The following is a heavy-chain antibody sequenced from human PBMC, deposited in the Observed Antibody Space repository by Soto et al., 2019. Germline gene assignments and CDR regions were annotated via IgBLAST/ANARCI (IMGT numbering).Heavy chain of an antibody. D-gene: IGHD5-12*01. Sequence: GESLKISCKGSGYSFTSYCIGWVRQMRGKGLEWMGIIYPGDSDTRYSPSFQGQVTISADKSISTAYLQWSSLKASDTAMYYCARPAIRGYDYYLMAFDIWGQGTMVTVSS. CDR3: ARPAIRGYDYYLMAFDI. CDR1: GYSFTSYC. J-gene: IGHJ3*02. V-gene: IGHV5-51*01. CDR2: IYPGDSDT.